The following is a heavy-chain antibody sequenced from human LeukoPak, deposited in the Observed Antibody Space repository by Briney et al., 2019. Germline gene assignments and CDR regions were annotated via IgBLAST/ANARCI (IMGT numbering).Heavy chain of an antibody. CDR3: ARSEITIFGVVRVRLIDY. V-gene: IGHV7-4-1*02. D-gene: IGHD3-3*01. J-gene: IGHJ4*02. CDR1: GYTFTSYA. Sequence: ASVKVSCKASGYTFTSYAMNWVRQAPGQGLEWMGWINTNTGNPTYAQGFTGRFVFSLDTSVSTAYLQISSLKAEDTAVYYCARSEITIFGVVRVRLIDYWGQGTLVTVSS. CDR2: INTNTGNP.